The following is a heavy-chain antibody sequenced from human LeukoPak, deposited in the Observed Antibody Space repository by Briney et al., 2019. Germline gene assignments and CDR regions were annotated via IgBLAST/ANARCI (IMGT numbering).Heavy chain of an antibody. Sequence: SVKVSCKASGGTFSSYAISWVRQAPGQGLEWMGGIIPIFGTANYAQRLQGRVTMTTDTSTSTAYMELRSLRSDGTAVYYCARRDSNWFDPWGQGTLVTVSS. J-gene: IGHJ5*02. CDR1: GGTFSSYA. V-gene: IGHV1-69*05. CDR3: ARRDSNWFDP. CDR2: IIPIFGTA.